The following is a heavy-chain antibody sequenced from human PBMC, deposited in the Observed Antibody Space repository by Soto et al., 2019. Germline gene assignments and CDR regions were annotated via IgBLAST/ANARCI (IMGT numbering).Heavy chain of an antibody. CDR3: ARARLRAVYAFDI. Sequence: TLSLTCSVSGCSISSGAYYWTWIRQRPGKGLEWIGYIYYSGNTYSSPSLKSRLSISLDTSKNQFSLRLSSVTAADTAMYYCARARLRAVYAFDIWGQGTVVTVSS. J-gene: IGHJ3*02. D-gene: IGHD5-12*01. CDR1: GCSISSGAYY. CDR2: IYYSGNT. V-gene: IGHV4-31*03.